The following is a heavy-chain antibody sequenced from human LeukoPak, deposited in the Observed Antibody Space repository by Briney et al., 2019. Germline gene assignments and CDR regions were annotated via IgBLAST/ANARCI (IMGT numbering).Heavy chain of an antibody. Sequence: GGSLRLSCAASGFTFSSYGMHWVRQAPGKGLEWVAFIRYDGSNKYYAESVKGRFTISRDNSKNTLYLQMNSLRAEDTAVYYCAKAYSSSWAEYFQHWGQGTLVTVSS. CDR2: IRYDGSNK. CDR3: AKAYSSSWAEYFQH. V-gene: IGHV3-30*02. D-gene: IGHD6-13*01. J-gene: IGHJ1*01. CDR1: GFTFSSYG.